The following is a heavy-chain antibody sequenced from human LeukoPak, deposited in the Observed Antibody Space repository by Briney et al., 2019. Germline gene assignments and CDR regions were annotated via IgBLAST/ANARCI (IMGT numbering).Heavy chain of an antibody. CDR2: IYTSGST. J-gene: IGHJ4*02. CDR1: GGSISSYY. D-gene: IGHD6-6*01. Sequence: SETLSLTCTVSGGSISSYYWSWIRQPAGKGLEWIGRIYTSGSTNYNPSLKSRVTMSVDTSKNQFSLKLSSVTAADTAVYYCARDMPSEYSSSRFFDYWGQGTLVTVSS. V-gene: IGHV4-4*07. CDR3: ARDMPSEYSSSRFFDY.